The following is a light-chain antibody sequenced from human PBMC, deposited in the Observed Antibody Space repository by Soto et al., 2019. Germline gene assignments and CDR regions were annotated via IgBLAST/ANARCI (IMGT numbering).Light chain of an antibody. Sequence: DIQMTQSPSTLSASVGDRVTITCRASQSISDWLAWYRQKPGKAPKLLIYDASGSESGVPSRFSGSGSGTEFTLTISSLQPDDFATYYCQQYNSYSSGPFGQGTKVDI. CDR1: QSISDW. J-gene: IGKJ1*01. V-gene: IGKV1-5*01. CDR2: DAS. CDR3: QQYNSYSSGP.